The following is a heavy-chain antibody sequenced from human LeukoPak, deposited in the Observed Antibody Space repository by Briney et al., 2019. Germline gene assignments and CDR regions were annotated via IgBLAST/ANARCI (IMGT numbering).Heavy chain of an antibody. J-gene: IGHJ4*02. CDR1: GFTFSSYW. CDR2: IKQDGSEK. D-gene: IGHD6-19*01. V-gene: IGHV3-7*01. CDR3: ARDQGTEWLVGGDY. Sequence: GGSLRLSCAASGFTFSSYWMSWVRQAPGKGLEWVANIKQDGSEKYYVDSVKGRFTISRDNAKNSLYLQMNSLRAEDTAVYYCARDQGTEWLVGGDYWGQGTLVTVSS.